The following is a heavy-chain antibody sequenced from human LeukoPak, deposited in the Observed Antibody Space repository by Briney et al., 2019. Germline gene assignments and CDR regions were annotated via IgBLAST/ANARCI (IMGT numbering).Heavy chain of an antibody. Sequence: SETLSLTCTVSGGSISSSNYYWGWVRQPPGKGLEWIASFYYGGTTYYNPSLKSRVTISVGTPKNQFSLKLSSVTAADTAVYYCARHINVETYYRLSYFDYWGQGILVTVSS. J-gene: IGHJ4*02. CDR2: FYYGGTT. V-gene: IGHV4-39*01. CDR1: GGSISSSNYY. CDR3: ARHINVETYYRLSYFDY. D-gene: IGHD3-10*01.